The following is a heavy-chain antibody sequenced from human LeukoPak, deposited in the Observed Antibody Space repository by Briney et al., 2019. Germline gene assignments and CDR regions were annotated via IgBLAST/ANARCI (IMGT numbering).Heavy chain of an antibody. CDR2: ITGSGGST. J-gene: IGHJ4*02. Sequence: PGGSLRLSCAASGFTFSSYAMTWVRQAPGKGLEWVSTITGSGGSTYYADSVKGRFTISRDNSKNTLYLQMNSLRAEDTAVYYCAKDRITMIVVDNLDYWGQGTLVTVSS. CDR1: GFTFSSYA. CDR3: AKDRITMIVVDNLDY. V-gene: IGHV3-23*01. D-gene: IGHD3-22*01.